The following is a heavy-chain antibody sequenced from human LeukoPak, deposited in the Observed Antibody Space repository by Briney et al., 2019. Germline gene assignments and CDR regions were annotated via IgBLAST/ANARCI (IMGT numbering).Heavy chain of an antibody. Sequence: SETLSLTCTVSGGSISSYYWSWIRQPPGKGLEWIGYIYYSGSTNYNPSLKSRVTISVDTSKNQFSLKLSSVTAADTAVYYCARVVGYYGSGSYQYYFDYWGQGTLVTVSS. CDR2: IYYSGST. CDR3: ARVVGYYGSGSYQYYFDY. J-gene: IGHJ4*02. D-gene: IGHD3-10*01. CDR1: GGSISSYY. V-gene: IGHV4-59*08.